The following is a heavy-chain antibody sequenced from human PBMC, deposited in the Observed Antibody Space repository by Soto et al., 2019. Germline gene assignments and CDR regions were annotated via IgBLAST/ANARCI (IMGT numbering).Heavy chain of an antibody. CDR2: IYPGDSDT. J-gene: IGHJ5*02. CDR3: ATRIYCGGDCYSWFDP. D-gene: IGHD2-21*02. Sequence: PGESLKISCKGSGYSFTSYWIGWVRQMPGKGLEWMGIIYPGDSDTRYSPSFQGQVTISADKSISTAYLQWSSLKASDTAMYYCATRIYCGGDCYSWFDPWGQGTLVTVS. V-gene: IGHV5-51*01. CDR1: GYSFTSYW.